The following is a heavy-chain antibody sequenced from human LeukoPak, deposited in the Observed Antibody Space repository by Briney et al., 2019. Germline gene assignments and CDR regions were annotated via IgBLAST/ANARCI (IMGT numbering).Heavy chain of an antibody. D-gene: IGHD6-13*01. CDR1: VGSISSSSYY. J-gene: IGHJ1*01. V-gene: IGHV4-39*01. Sequence: SETLSLTCTVSVGSISSSSYYWGWIRQPPGKGLEWIGSIYYSGSTYYNPSLKSRVTISVDTSKNQFSLKLSSVTAADTAVYYCARQSSSSWYQGAEYFQHWGQGTLVTVSS. CDR2: IYYSGST. CDR3: ARQSSSSWYQGAEYFQH.